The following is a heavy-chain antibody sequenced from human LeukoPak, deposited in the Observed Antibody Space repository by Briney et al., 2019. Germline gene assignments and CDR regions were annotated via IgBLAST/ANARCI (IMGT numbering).Heavy chain of an antibody. CDR1: GYTFTSYG. V-gene: IGHV1-18*01. CDR3: ALHRNSYGHFDY. J-gene: IGHJ4*02. Sequence: GASVKVSCKASGYTFTSYGINWLRQAPGQGLEWMGWISAYNGNTNYAQKLQGRVTMTTDTSTSTAYMELRSLRSDDTAVYYCALHRNSYGHFDYWGQGTLVTVSS. D-gene: IGHD5-18*01. CDR2: ISAYNGNT.